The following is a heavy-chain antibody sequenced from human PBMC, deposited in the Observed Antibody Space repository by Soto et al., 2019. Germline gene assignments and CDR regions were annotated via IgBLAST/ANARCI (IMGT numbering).Heavy chain of an antibody. CDR2: ISAYNGNT. CDR1: GYTFTSYG. CDR3: ARDRYPEPTAARPENWFDP. D-gene: IGHD6-6*01. J-gene: IGHJ5*02. V-gene: IGHV1-18*01. Sequence: ASVKVSCKASGYTFTSYGISWVRQAPGQGLEWMGWISAYNGNTNYAQKLQGRVTMTTDTSTSTAYMELRSLRSDDTAVYYCARDRYPEPTAARPENWFDPWGQGTLVTVSS.